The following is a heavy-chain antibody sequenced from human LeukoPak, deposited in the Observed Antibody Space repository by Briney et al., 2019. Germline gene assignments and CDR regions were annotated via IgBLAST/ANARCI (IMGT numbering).Heavy chain of an antibody. V-gene: IGHV3-74*01. CDR2: INAHGSST. CDR1: GLTFSSYW. D-gene: IGHD4-23*01. CDR3: ARDAVD. Sequence: QPGGSLRLSCAGSGLTFSSYWMHWVRQAPGKGPVWVSRINAHGSSTNYADSVKGRFTISRDNSKNTLYLQMGSLRAEDMAVYYCARDAVDWGQGTLVTVSS. J-gene: IGHJ4*02.